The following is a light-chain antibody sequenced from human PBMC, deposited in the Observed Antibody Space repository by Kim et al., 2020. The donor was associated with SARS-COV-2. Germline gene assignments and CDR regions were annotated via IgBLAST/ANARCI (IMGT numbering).Light chain of an antibody. V-gene: IGKV1-5*03. CDR1: QTISSS. J-gene: IGKJ2*01. CDR3: QQYTIYST. CDR2: KVS. Sequence: LSASVRDRVTITCRASQTISSSLAWFQQKPGKAPKLLIYKVSTLQSGVPTRFSGSGSGTEFTLTISSLQPDDFATYYCQQYTIYSTFGQGTKLEI.